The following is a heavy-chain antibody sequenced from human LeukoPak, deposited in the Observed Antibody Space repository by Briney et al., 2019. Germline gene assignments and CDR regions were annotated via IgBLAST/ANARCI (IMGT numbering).Heavy chain of an antibody. CDR3: ARHLTVYCTNGVCSDAFDI. CDR2: IYYSGST. Sequence: SETLSLTCTVSGGSISSSSYYWGWIRQPPRKGLEWIGSIYYSGSTYYNPSLKSRVTISVDTSKNQFSLKLSSVTAADTAVYYCARHLTVYCTNGVCSDAFDIWGQGTMVTVSS. D-gene: IGHD2-8*01. V-gene: IGHV4-39*01. CDR1: GGSISSSSYY. J-gene: IGHJ3*02.